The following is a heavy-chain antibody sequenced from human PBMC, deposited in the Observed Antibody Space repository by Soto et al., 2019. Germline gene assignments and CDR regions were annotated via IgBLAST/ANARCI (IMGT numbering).Heavy chain of an antibody. CDR3: ARDYMAVVD. J-gene: IGHJ4*02. V-gene: IGHV4-31*03. Sequence: QVQLQESGPGLVKPSQTLSLTCTVSGSSISSGSYYWSWIRQHPGKGLEWIGYIYHSGSTYYNPSIKSRATKSLDTSKNQFSLKLSSATAADTAVYYCARDYMAVVDWGQGTLVTVSS. CDR2: IYHSGST. CDR1: GSSISSGSYY. D-gene: IGHD2-15*01.